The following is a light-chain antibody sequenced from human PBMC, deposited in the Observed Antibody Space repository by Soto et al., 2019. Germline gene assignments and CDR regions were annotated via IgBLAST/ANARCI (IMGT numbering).Light chain of an antibody. CDR2: KAS. V-gene: IGKV1-5*03. J-gene: IGKJ4*01. CDR3: QQYESYPMT. CDR1: QSISSW. Sequence: DSQMTQYPSTLSASVGDRVTITCRASQSISSWWAWYQQKPGKAPKLLISKASTLQSGVPPRFSGSGSGTEFTLTISSLQPYDFATYYCQQYESYPMTFGGGTKVEIK.